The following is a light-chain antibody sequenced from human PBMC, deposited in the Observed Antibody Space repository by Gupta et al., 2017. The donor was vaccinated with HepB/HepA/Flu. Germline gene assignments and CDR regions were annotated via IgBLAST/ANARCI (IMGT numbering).Light chain of an antibody. V-gene: IGLV1-51*01. Sequence: QSVLPQPPSVSAAPGQKVTISCSGSSSNIGNNYVSWYQQLPGTAPKLLIYDNNKRPSGIPDRFSGSKSGTSATLGIXGXQTGDEXDYYCGTWDSSMSALVFGGGTKLTVL. CDR3: GTWDSSMSALV. CDR2: DNN. J-gene: IGLJ2*01. CDR1: SSNIGNNY.